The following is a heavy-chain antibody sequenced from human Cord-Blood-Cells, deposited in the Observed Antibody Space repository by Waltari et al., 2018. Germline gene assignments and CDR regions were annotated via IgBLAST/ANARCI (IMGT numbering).Heavy chain of an antibody. CDR1: GYTYTSHA. J-gene: IGHJ4*02. V-gene: IGHV7-4-1*01. CDR2: INTNTGNP. CDR3: ARDPSGGSGYDFDY. D-gene: IGHD5-12*01. Sequence: QVQLVQSGSELKKPGASVKVSCKASGYTYTSHAMNWVRQAPGQGLAWMGWINTNTGNPAYAQGFTGRFVFSLDTSVSTAYLQICSLKAEDTAVYYCARDPSGGSGYDFDYWGQGTLVTVSS.